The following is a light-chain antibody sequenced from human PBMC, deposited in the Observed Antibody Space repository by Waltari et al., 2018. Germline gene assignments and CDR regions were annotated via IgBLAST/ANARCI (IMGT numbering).Light chain of an antibody. CDR3: QQYGSSPPIFT. J-gene: IGKJ3*01. CDR2: GAS. CDR1: QSVSSSY. Sequence: EIVLTQSPGTLSLYPGERATLSCRASQSVSSSYLAWYQQKPGQAPRLLIYGASSRATGIPDRFSGSGSGTDFTLTISRLEPEDFAVYYCQQYGSSPPIFTFGPGTKVDIK. V-gene: IGKV3-20*01.